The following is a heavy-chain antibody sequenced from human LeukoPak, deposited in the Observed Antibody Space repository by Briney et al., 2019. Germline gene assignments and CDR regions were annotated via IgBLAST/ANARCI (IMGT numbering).Heavy chain of an antibody. CDR1: GGSISSYY. V-gene: IGHV4-4*07. CDR3: ARVSSSWYQDWYFDL. CDR2: IDTSGSS. D-gene: IGHD6-13*01. Sequence: SETLSLTRTVSGGSISSYYWSWIRQPAGKGLEWIGRIDTSGSSNYTLFLKSRVTMSVDTSKKQFSLKLSSVTAADTAVYYCARVSSSWYQDWYFDLWGRGTLVTVSS. J-gene: IGHJ2*01.